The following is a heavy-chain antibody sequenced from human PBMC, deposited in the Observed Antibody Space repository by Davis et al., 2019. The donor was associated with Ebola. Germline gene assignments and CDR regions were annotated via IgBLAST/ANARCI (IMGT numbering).Heavy chain of an antibody. CDR1: GFTFSSYA. CDR2: ISGSGGST. V-gene: IGHV3-23*01. J-gene: IGHJ6*02. D-gene: IGHD5-18*01. CDR3: AKWLGDTAMVYYYYYGMDV. Sequence: GGSLRLSCAASGFTFSSYAMSWVRQAPGKGLEWVSAISGSGGSTYYADSVKGRFTISRDNSKNTLYLQMNSLRAEDTAVYYCAKWLGDTAMVYYYYYGMDVWGQGTTVTVSS.